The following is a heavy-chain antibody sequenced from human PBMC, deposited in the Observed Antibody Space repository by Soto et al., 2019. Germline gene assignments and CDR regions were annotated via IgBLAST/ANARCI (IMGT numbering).Heavy chain of an antibody. CDR1: GGSINNYY. Sequence: QVLLQESGPGLLKPSETPSLTCTVSGGSINNYYWSWIRQPPGKGLEWLGYVYYSGTTNYNSNLKSRITILIDTSKNQFSLRLSSVTAADTAVYYCARHTDDILTGNEALDIWGQGTVVTVSS. D-gene: IGHD3-9*01. CDR2: VYYSGTT. CDR3: ARHTDDILTGNEALDI. V-gene: IGHV4-59*08. J-gene: IGHJ3*02.